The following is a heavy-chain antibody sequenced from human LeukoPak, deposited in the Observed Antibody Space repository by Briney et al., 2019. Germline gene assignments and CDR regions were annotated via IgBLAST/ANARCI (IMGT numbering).Heavy chain of an antibody. V-gene: IGHV3-30*04. J-gene: IGHJ6*02. D-gene: IGHD3-9*01. CDR2: ISYDGSNK. CDR1: GFTFSSYA. Sequence: GRSLRLSCAASGFTFSSYAMHWVRQAPGKGLEWVAVISYDGSNKYYADSVKGRFTISRDNSKNTLCLQMNSLRAEDTAVYYCARDFYDILTGYFEAPRGMDVWGQGTTVTVSS. CDR3: ARDFYDILTGYFEAPRGMDV.